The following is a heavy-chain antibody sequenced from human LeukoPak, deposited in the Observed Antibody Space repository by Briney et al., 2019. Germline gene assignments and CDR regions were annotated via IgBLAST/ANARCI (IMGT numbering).Heavy chain of an antibody. CDR3: ARRDCSRGSCPFDC. V-gene: IGHV4-59*01. D-gene: IGHD2-15*01. Sequence: SETLSLTCTVSGGSISSYYWSWIRQPPGQGLEWIAYIYNSGSTNYNPSLKSRVTISLDTSKNQFSLKLSSVTAADTAVYYCARRDCSRGSCPFDCWGQGTLVTVSS. J-gene: IGHJ4*02. CDR2: IYNSGST. CDR1: GGSISSYY.